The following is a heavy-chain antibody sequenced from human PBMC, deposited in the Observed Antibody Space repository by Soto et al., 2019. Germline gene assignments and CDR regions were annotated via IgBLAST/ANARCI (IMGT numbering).Heavy chain of an antibody. D-gene: IGHD6-19*01. V-gene: IGHV3-48*03. J-gene: IGHJ2*01. CDR2: ISERGITT. Sequence: GGSLRLSWVASGFNFSNFDMNWVRQAQGRGLEWISLISERGITTTYADSVRSRFTVSRDNAQSSLYLQMDRLTVEDTGVYYWARGAVVWGSGVLVTVSS. CDR3: ARGAVV. CDR1: GFNFSNFD.